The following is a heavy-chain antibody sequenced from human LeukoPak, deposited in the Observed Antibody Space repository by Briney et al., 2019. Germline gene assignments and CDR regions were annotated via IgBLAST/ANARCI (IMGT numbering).Heavy chain of an antibody. V-gene: IGHV3-23*01. CDR3: ARPTWTNYMDV. CDR1: GFTFSSYD. Sequence: GGSLRLSCVVSGFTFSSYDMSWVRQAPGKGLEWVSAISGSGGSTYYADSVKGRFTISRDNAKNSVSLQMNSLRAEDTAVYFCARPTWTNYMDVWGKGTAVTISS. J-gene: IGHJ6*03. D-gene: IGHD3/OR15-3a*01. CDR2: ISGSGGST.